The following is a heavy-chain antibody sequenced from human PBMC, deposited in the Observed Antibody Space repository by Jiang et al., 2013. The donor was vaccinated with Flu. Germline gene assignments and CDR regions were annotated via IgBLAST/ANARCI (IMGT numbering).Heavy chain of an antibody. CDR2: INAGNGNT. V-gene: IGHV1-3*01. J-gene: IGHJ4*02. CDR3: ARDPYYYDSSGYGGVGDY. CDR1: GYTFTSYA. Sequence: GAEVKKPGASVKVSCKASGYTFTSYAMHWVRQAPGQRLEWMGWINAGNGNTKYSQKFQGRVTITRDTSASTAYMELSSLRSEDTAVYYCARDPYYYDSSGYGGVGDYWGQGTLVT. D-gene: IGHD3-22*01.